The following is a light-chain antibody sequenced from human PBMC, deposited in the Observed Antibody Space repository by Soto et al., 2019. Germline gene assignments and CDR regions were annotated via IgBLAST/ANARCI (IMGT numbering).Light chain of an antibody. CDR3: TSYARSGYV. CDR2: EVT. V-gene: IGLV2-14*01. J-gene: IGLJ1*01. CDR1: SSDIHDYKF. Sequence: QSALTQPASVSGSPGQSITISCTGTSSDIHDYKFVSWYQQHPGRAPKLIIYEVTRRPSGVSDRFSGSKSGNMASLTISGLQAEDEADYYCTSYARSGYVFGTGTKGTVL.